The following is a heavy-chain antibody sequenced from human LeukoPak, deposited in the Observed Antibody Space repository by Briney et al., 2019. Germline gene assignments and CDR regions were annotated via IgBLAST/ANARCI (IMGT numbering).Heavy chain of an antibody. V-gene: IGHV4-34*12. Sequence: TSETLSLTCAVYGGSFSGYYWSWIRQPPGKGLEWIGEILNSGSTNYNPSLKSRVTISVDTSKNQFSLKLSSVTAADTAVYYCARADYYYDSSGYFPDAFDIWGQGTMVTVSS. J-gene: IGHJ3*02. CDR2: ILNSGST. CDR1: GGSFSGYY. D-gene: IGHD3-22*01. CDR3: ARADYYYDSSGYFPDAFDI.